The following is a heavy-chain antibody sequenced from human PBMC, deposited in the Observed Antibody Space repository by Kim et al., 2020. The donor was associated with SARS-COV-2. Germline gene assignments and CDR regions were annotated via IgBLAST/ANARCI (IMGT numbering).Heavy chain of an antibody. V-gene: IGHV3-30*03. CDR1: GFTFSSYG. CDR2: ISYDGSNK. CDR3: ATEALGDSYGSPFDY. Sequence: GGSLRLSCAASGFTFSSYGMHWVRQAPGKGLEWVAVISYDGSNKYYADSVKRRFTISRDNSKNTLYLQMNSLRAEDTAVYYCATEALGDSYGSPFDYWGQGTLVTVSP. D-gene: IGHD5-18*01. J-gene: IGHJ4*02.